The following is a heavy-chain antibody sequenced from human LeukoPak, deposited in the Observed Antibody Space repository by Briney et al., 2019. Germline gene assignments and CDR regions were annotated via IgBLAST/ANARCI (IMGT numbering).Heavy chain of an antibody. CDR1: GGTFSSYA. CDR3: ARDWFLRAGYCSSTSCYNYFDY. Sequence: SVKVSCKASGGTFSSYAISWVRQAPGQGLEWMGRIIPIFGIANYAQKFQGRVTITADKSTSTAYMELSSLRSEDTAVYYCARDWFLRAGYCSSTSCYNYFDYWGQGTLVTVSS. V-gene: IGHV1-69*04. D-gene: IGHD2-2*02. J-gene: IGHJ4*02. CDR2: IIPIFGIA.